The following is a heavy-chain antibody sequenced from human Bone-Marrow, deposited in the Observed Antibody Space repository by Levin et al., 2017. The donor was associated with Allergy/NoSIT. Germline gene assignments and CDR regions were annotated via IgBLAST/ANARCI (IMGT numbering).Heavy chain of an antibody. Sequence: GESLKISCAASGFTFTSYAMNWVRQAPGKGLEWVSAISGSGGSTYYADSVKGRFTISRDNSKNTLYLQMNSLRAEDTAVYYCAKGAGWVAGAVALIWGQRPLVTVSS. CDR1: GFTFTSYA. CDR3: AKGAGWVAGAVALI. J-gene: IGHJ4*02. CDR2: ISGSGGST. D-gene: IGHD6-19*01. V-gene: IGHV3-23*01.